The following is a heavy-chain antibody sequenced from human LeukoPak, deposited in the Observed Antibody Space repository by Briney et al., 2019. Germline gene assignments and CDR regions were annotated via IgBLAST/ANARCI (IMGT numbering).Heavy chain of an antibody. D-gene: IGHD6-19*01. J-gene: IGHJ5*02. V-gene: IGHV4-38-2*02. CDR2: IYHSGST. CDR1: GDSISSGYY. CDR3: ARSPQWLVRKNWFDP. Sequence: SETLSLTCTVSGDSISSGYYWGWIRQPPGQGLEWIGSIYHSGSTYYNPSLKSRVTISVDTSKNQFSLKLSSVTTADTAVYYCARSPQWLVRKNWFDPWGQGTLVTVSS.